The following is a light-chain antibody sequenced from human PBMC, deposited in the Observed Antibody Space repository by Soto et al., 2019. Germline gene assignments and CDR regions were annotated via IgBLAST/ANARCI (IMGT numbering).Light chain of an antibody. CDR3: QQYNDSFPYT. CDR2: SAS. CDR1: QSISTF. V-gene: IGKV1-39*01. Sequence: DIQMTQSPSSLSASVGDRVTITCRASQSISTFLNWYQQKPGKAPSLLIYSASSLQSGVPSRFSGSGSGTDFTLTISSLQPEDFATYYCQQYNDSFPYTFGQGTKVDIK. J-gene: IGKJ2*01.